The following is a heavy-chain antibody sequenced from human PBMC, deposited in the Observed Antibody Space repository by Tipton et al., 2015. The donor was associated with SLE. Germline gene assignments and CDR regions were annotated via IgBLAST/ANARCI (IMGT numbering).Heavy chain of an antibody. CDR2: IYHSGST. Sequence: TLSLTCAVYGGSFSGYYWSWIRQPPGKGLEWIGEIYHSGSTNYNPSLKSRVTISVDKSKNQFSLKLSSVTAADTAVYYCARGWGSWPYYFDYWGQGTLVTVSS. J-gene: IGHJ4*02. D-gene: IGHD6-13*01. CDR1: GGSFSGYY. V-gene: IGHV4-34*01. CDR3: ARGWGSWPYYFDY.